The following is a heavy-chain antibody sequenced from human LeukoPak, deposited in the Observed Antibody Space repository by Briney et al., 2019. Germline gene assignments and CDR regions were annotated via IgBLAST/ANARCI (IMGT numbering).Heavy chain of an antibody. CDR1: GFTFSSYS. Sequence: PGGSLRLSCAASGFTFSSYSMNWVRQAPGKGLEWVSSISSSSSYIYYADSVKGRFTISRDNAKNSLYLQMNSLRAEDTAVCYCARVLGDDFWSGYYSSYYYYMDVWGKGTTVTVSS. CDR3: ARVLGDDFWSGYYSSYYYYMDV. D-gene: IGHD3-3*01. CDR2: ISSSSSYI. J-gene: IGHJ6*03. V-gene: IGHV3-21*06.